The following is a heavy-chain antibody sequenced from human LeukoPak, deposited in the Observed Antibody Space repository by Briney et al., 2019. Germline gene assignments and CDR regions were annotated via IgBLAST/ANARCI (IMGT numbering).Heavy chain of an antibody. V-gene: IGHV5-51*01. CDR3: ARQGIAVAGIDY. D-gene: IGHD6-19*01. CDR2: IYPGDSET. Sequence: GESLKISFQGSGYRFTSYWIGWVRQMPGTGLEWMGIIYPGDSETRYSPSSQGQVTISADKSISTAYLQWNSLKASDTAMYYCARQGIAVAGIDYWGQGTLLTVSS. CDR1: GYRFTSYW. J-gene: IGHJ4*01.